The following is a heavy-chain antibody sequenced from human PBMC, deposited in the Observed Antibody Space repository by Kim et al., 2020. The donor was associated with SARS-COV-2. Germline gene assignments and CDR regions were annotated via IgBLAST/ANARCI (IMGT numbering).Heavy chain of an antibody. CDR1: GYTFTSYG. D-gene: IGHD3-16*01. CDR2: ISAYNGNT. CDR3: ARSLSSDYDYVWGS. Sequence: ASVKVSCKASGYTFTSYGISWVRQAPGQGLEWMGWISAYNGNTNYAQKLQGRVTMTTDTSTSTAYTELRSLRSDDTAVYYCARSLSSDYDYVWGSWGQGTLVTVSS. V-gene: IGHV1-18*01. J-gene: IGHJ4*02.